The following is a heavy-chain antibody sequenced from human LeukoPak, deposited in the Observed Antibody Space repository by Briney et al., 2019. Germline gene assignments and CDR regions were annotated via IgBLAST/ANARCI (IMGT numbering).Heavy chain of an antibody. D-gene: IGHD6-19*01. CDR1: GDSISSDY. J-gene: IGHJ4*02. CDR3: ARRRQWLDFDY. CDR2: TYHSGST. V-gene: IGHV4-59*08. Sequence: SETLSLTCSVSGDSISSDYWSWIRQPPGKGLEWIGYTYHSGSTDYNPSLKSRVTMSVDTSKNQFSLKLTSVTAADTAVYYCARRRQWLDFDYWGQGTLVTVSS.